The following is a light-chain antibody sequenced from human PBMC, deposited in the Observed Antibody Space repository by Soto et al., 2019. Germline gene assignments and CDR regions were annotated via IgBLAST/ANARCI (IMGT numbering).Light chain of an antibody. CDR1: SSDVGGYNY. J-gene: IGLJ3*02. CDR2: DVT. V-gene: IGLV2-11*01. CDR3: CSYAGSYTWV. Sequence: QSALTQPRSVSGSPGQSVAISCTGTSSDVGGYNYVSWYQQYPGKAPKLIIYDVTNRPSGVPDRFSGSKSGSTASLTISGLQAEDEADYYCCSYAGSYTWVFGGGTKL.